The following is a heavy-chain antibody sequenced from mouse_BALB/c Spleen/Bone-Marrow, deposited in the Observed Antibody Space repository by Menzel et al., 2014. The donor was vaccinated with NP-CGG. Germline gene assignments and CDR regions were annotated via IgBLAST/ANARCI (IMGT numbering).Heavy chain of an antibody. CDR3: ARDAGTGRFAY. CDR1: GFSLTGYG. CDR2: IWGDGST. D-gene: IGHD4-1*01. J-gene: IGHJ3*01. V-gene: IGHV2-6-7*01. Sequence: QVQLKQSGPGLVAPSQSLSITCTVSGFSLTGYGVNWVRQPPGKGLEWLGMIWGDGSTDYNSALKSRLSISKDSSKSQVFLKMNSLQTDDTARYYCARDAGTGRFAYWGQGTLVTVSA.